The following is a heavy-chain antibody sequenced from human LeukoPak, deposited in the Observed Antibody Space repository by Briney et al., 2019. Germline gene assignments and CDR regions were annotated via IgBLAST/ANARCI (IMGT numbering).Heavy chain of an antibody. J-gene: IGHJ3*02. Sequence: PGGSLRLSCAASGFTFSSYAMHWVRQAPAKGLERVAVISCDGSNKYYADSVKGRFTISRDNSKNTLYLQMNSLRAEDTAVYYCATSYLYGAYAFDIWGQGTMVTVSS. CDR2: ISCDGSNK. V-gene: IGHV3-30-3*01. CDR3: ATSYLYGAYAFDI. CDR1: GFTFSSYA. D-gene: IGHD4-17*01.